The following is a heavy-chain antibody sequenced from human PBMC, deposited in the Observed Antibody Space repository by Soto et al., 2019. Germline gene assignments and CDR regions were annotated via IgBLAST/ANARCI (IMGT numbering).Heavy chain of an antibody. CDR1: GYTFTSYA. CDR2: INAGNGNT. Sequence: ASVKVSCKASGYTFTSYAMHWVRQAPGQRLEWMGWINAGNGNTKYSQKFQGRVTITADKSTSTAYMELSSLRSEDTAVYYCARGLHYDSISLDDYWGQGTLVTVSS. J-gene: IGHJ4*02. D-gene: IGHD3-22*01. CDR3: ARGLHYDSISLDDY. V-gene: IGHV1-3*01.